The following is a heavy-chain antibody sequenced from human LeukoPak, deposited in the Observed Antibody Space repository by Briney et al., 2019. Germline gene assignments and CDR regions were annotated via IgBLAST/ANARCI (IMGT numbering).Heavy chain of an antibody. CDR1: GGSFSGYY. Sequence: SETLSLTCAVYGGSFSGYYWSWIRQPPGKGLEWIGEINHSGSTNYNPSLKSRVTISVDTSKNQFSLKLSSVNAADTAVYYCARRWLQFWRAFDIWGQGTMVTVSS. CDR2: INHSGST. D-gene: IGHD5-24*01. V-gene: IGHV4-34*01. CDR3: ARRWLQFWRAFDI. J-gene: IGHJ3*02.